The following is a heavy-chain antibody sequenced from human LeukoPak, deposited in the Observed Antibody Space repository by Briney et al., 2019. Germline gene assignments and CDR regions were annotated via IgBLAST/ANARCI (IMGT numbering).Heavy chain of an antibody. Sequence: SETLSLTCTVSGGSISSYYWSWIRQPPGKGLEWIGYIYYSGSTNYNPSLKSRVTISVDTSKNQFSLKLSSVTAADAAVYYCARDLRWGYNWFDPWGQGTLVTVSS. CDR1: GGSISSYY. CDR2: IYYSGST. J-gene: IGHJ5*02. D-gene: IGHD4-23*01. V-gene: IGHV4-59*01. CDR3: ARDLRWGYNWFDP.